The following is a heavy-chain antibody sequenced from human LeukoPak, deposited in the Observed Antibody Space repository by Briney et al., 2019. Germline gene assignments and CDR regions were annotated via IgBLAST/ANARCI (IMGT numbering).Heavy chain of an antibody. Sequence: ASVKVSCKASGGTFSSYAISWVRQAPGQGLECMGGIIPIFGTANYAQKFQGRVTITADKSTSTAYMELSSLRSEDTAVYYCARTEGGYSYGYGLDYWGQGTLVTVSS. CDR1: GGTFSSYA. V-gene: IGHV1-69*06. D-gene: IGHD5-18*01. J-gene: IGHJ4*02. CDR3: ARTEGGYSYGYGLDY. CDR2: IIPIFGTA.